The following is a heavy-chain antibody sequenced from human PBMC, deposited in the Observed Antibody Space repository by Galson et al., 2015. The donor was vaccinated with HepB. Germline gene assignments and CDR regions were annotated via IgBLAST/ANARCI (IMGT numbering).Heavy chain of an antibody. CDR1: GFTFSSYW. V-gene: IGHV3-74*01. CDR3: AVLLYSYGYYYGMDV. D-gene: IGHD5-18*01. J-gene: IGHJ6*02. CDR2: INSDGSST. Sequence: SLRLSCAASGFTFSSYWMHWVRQAPGKGLVWVSRINSDGSSTSYADSVKGRFTISRDNARNTLYLQMNSLRAEDTAVYYCAVLLYSYGYYYGMDVWGQGTTVTVSS.